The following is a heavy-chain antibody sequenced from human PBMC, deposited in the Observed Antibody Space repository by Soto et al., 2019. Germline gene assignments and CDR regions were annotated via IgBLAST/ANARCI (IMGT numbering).Heavy chain of an antibody. CDR2: IYYSGST. Sequence: QVQLQESGPGLVKPSETLSLTCTVSGGSVSSGSYYWSWIRQPPGKGLEWIGYIYYSGSTNYNPSLKRRVTISVDTSKNQFSLKLSSVTAADTAVYYCAGVPGNYPPYWYFDLWGRGTLVTVSS. CDR1: GGSVSSGSYY. D-gene: IGHD4-4*01. V-gene: IGHV4-61*01. CDR3: AGVPGNYPPYWYFDL. J-gene: IGHJ2*01.